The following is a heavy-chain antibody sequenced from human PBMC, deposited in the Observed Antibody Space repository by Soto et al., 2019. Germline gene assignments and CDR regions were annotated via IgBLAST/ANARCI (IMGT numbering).Heavy chain of an antibody. J-gene: IGHJ5*02. Sequence: GGSLRLSCAASGFTFSSYAMSWVRQAPGKGLEWVSAISGSGGSTDYADSVKGRFTISRDNSKNTLYLQMNSLRAEDTAVYYCAKGRLWSGPGNWFDPWGQGTLVTVSS. V-gene: IGHV3-23*01. CDR3: AKGRLWSGPGNWFDP. D-gene: IGHD3-3*01. CDR1: GFTFSSYA. CDR2: ISGSGGST.